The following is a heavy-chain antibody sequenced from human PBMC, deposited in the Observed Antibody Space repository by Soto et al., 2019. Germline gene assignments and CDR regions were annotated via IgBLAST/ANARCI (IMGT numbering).Heavy chain of an antibody. V-gene: IGHV4-59*01. CDR3: ATGVGYCSGGSCYSAFDI. CDR1: GGSISSYY. J-gene: IGHJ3*02. CDR2: IYYSGST. D-gene: IGHD2-15*01. Sequence: SETLSLTCTVSGGSISSYYWSWIRQPPGKGLEWIGYIYYSGSTNYNPSLKSRVTISVDTSKNQFSLKLSSVTAADTAVYYCATGVGYCSGGSCYSAFDIWGQGTMVTVS.